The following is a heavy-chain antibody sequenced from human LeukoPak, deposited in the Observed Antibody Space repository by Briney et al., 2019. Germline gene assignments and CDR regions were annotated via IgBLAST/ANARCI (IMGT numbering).Heavy chain of an antibody. J-gene: IGHJ4*02. Sequence: SGGSLRLSCAASGFTVSSNYVSWVRQAPGKGLEWVSAISASGSYIYYADSVKGRFTISRDNAKNSLYLQMNSLRAEDTAVYYCARDSEPHQWLASDYWGQGTLVTVSS. CDR2: ISASGSYI. CDR1: GFTVSSNY. CDR3: ARDSEPHQWLASDY. D-gene: IGHD6-19*01. V-gene: IGHV3-21*01.